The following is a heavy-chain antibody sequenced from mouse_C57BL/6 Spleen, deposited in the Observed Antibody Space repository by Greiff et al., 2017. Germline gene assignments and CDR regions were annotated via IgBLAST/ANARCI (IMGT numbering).Heavy chain of an antibody. J-gene: IGHJ3*01. V-gene: IGHV1-42*01. D-gene: IGHD3-2*02. Sequence: VQLQQSGPELVKPGASVKISCKASGYSFTGYYMNWVKQSPEKSLEWIGEINPSTGGTTYNQKFKAKATLTVDKSSSTAYMQLKSLTSEDSAVYYCARRKATWFAYWGQGTLVTVSA. CDR2: INPSTGGT. CDR1: GYSFTGYY. CDR3: ARRKATWFAY.